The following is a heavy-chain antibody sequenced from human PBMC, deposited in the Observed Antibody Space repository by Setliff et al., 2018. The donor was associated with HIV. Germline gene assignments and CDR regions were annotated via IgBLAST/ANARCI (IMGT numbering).Heavy chain of an antibody. CDR1: GYTFTGNY. CDR2: INPNSGGT. V-gene: IGHV1-2*06. Sequence: ASVKVSCKASGYTFTGNYMHWVRQAPGQGLEWMGRINPNSGGTNYAQKFKGRVTMTRDTSISTAYMEVTRLTSDDTAVYYCASKVYCTNGVCLDAFDTWGQGTMVTVSS. D-gene: IGHD2-8*01. J-gene: IGHJ3*02. CDR3: ASKVYCTNGVCLDAFDT.